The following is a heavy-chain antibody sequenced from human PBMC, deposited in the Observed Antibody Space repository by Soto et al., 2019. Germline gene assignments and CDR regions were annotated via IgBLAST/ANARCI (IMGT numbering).Heavy chain of an antibody. V-gene: IGHV1-18*01. D-gene: IGHD3-22*01. Sequence: ASVKVSCKASGHTFTSYGISWGRQAPGQGLEWMGWISAYNGNTNYAQKLQGRVTMTTDTSTSTAYMELRSLRSDDTAVYYCARVSKSYYDSSGLRYYYYGMDVWGQGTTVTVSS. CDR3: ARVSKSYYDSSGLRYYYYGMDV. CDR2: ISAYNGNT. J-gene: IGHJ6*02. CDR1: GHTFTSYG.